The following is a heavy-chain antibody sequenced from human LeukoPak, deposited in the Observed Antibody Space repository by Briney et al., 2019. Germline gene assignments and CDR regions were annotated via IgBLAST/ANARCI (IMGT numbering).Heavy chain of an antibody. V-gene: IGHV3-30*04. D-gene: IGHD5-12*01. CDR1: GFTFSSYA. CDR3: ARDDPDSGYEGDAFDI. Sequence: PGGSLRLSCAASGFTFSSYAMHWVRQAPGKGLEWVAVISYDGSNKYYADSVKGRFTISTDNSKNTLYLQMNSLRAEDTAVYYCARDDPDSGYEGDAFDIWGQGTMVTVSS. J-gene: IGHJ3*02. CDR2: ISYDGSNK.